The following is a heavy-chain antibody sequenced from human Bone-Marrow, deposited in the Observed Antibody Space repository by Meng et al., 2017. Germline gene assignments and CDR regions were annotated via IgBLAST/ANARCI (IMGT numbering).Heavy chain of an antibody. Sequence: ASVKVSCKPSGYNFPDYYIHWVRRAPGQGLEWMGRINPKSGDTHYAQKFQARVTMTGDTSISTAYMELSGLRSDDTAMYYCAREKIAAVLWAKREHYYYYGMDVWGQGTTVTVSS. CDR1: GYNFPDYY. D-gene: IGHD6-13*01. CDR3: AREKIAAVLWAKREHYYYYGMDV. V-gene: IGHV1-2*06. CDR2: INPKSGDT. J-gene: IGHJ6*02.